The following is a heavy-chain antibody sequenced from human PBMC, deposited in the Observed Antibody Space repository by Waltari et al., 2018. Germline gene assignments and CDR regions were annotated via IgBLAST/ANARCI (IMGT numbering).Heavy chain of an antibody. CDR2: IYYSGST. D-gene: IGHD6-13*01. V-gene: IGHV4-59*08. Sequence: QVQLRESGPGLVKPSETLSLTCTVSGGSISNYYLNWIRQPPGKGLEWIGYIYYSGSTSYNSSLKSRVTISVDTSKNQCSLKLSSVTAADTAVYYCARCSSWYLGCCKWGQGTLVTVSS. CDR3: ARCSSWYLGCCK. CDR1: GGSISNYY. J-gene: IGHJ4*02.